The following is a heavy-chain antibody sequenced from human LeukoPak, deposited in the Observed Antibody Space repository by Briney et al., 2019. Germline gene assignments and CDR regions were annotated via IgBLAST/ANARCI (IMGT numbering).Heavy chain of an antibody. CDR2: INPNSGGT. Sequence: GASVKVSCKASGYTFTGYYMHWVRQAPGQGLEWMGRINPNSGGTNYGQKFQGRVTMTRDTSISTAYMELSRLRSDDTAVYYCARDAISFDDFWSGYYFPTNWFDPWGQGTLVTVSS. CDR1: GYTFTGYY. CDR3: ARDAISFDDFWSGYYFPTNWFDP. J-gene: IGHJ5*02. V-gene: IGHV1-2*06. D-gene: IGHD3-3*01.